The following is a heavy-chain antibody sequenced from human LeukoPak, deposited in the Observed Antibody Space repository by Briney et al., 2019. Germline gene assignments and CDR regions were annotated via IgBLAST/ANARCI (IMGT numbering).Heavy chain of an antibody. D-gene: IGHD3-10*01. V-gene: IGHV3-48*03. Sequence: GGSLRLSCAVSGFTFSNYEMNWVRQAPGKGLEWVSYISSSGNTIYYADSVKGRFTISRDNAKNSLYLQMNSLRAEDTAIYYCARDFYYGSGRFDYWCQGTLVSVSS. CDR3: ARDFYYGSGRFDY. CDR2: ISSSGNTI. J-gene: IGHJ4*02. CDR1: GFTFSNYE.